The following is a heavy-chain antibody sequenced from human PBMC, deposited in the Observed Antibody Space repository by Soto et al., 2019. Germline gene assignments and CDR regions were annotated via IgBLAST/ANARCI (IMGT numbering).Heavy chain of an antibody. V-gene: IGHV1-46*01. CDR3: ARAAYYYDSSGYQTPLFDY. CDR2: INPSGGST. Sequence: ASVEVSCKASGYTFTSYYMHWVRQAPGQGLEWMGIINPSGGSTSYAQKFQGRVTMTRDTSTSTVYMELSSLRSEDTAVYYCARAAYYYDSSGYQTPLFDYWGQGTLVTVSS. CDR1: GYTFTSYY. D-gene: IGHD3-22*01. J-gene: IGHJ4*02.